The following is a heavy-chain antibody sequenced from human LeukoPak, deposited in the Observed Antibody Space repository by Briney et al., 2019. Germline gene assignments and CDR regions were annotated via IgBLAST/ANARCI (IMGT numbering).Heavy chain of an antibody. CDR2: IREDGSKN. D-gene: IGHD6-6*01. CDR3: AAESSSSWEGH. V-gene: IGHV3-7*01. Sequence: GGSLRLSCAASGFPFSRHWMSWVRQAPGKGLQWVANIREDGSKNYYVDSVKGRFTISRDNAKNSLYLQMNSLRAEDTAVYYCAAESSSSWEGHWGQGTLVTVSS. CDR1: GFPFSRHW. J-gene: IGHJ4*02.